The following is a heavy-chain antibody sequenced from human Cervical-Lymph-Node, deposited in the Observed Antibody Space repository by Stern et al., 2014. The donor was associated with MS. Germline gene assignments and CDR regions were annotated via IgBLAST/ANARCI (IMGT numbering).Heavy chain of an antibody. CDR3: ARGPFDPNNYSYVGDC. Sequence: QVQLVQSGAEVKKPGASVKVSCKASGYTFTSYDIHWVRQATGQGLEWMGWMNPNSGNTGYAQKFQGRVTMTRNTSIITAYMELRSLRSEDTSVYYCARGPFDPNNYSYVGDCWGQGTLVTVSS. CDR1: GYTFTSYD. V-gene: IGHV1-8*01. J-gene: IGHJ4*02. D-gene: IGHD3-22*01. CDR2: MNPNSGNT.